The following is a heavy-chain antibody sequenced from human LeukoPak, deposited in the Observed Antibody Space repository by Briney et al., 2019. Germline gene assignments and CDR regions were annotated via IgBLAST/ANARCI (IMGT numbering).Heavy chain of an antibody. Sequence: SVKVSCKASGGTFSSYAISWVRQAPGQGLEWMGGIIPIFGTANYAQKFQGRVTITTDESTSTAYMELSSLRSEDTAVYYCARDGFPWPRGAFDIWGQGTMVTVSS. CDR2: IIPIFGTA. CDR3: ARDGFPWPRGAFDI. V-gene: IGHV1-69*05. D-gene: IGHD2-21*01. J-gene: IGHJ3*02. CDR1: GGTFSSYA.